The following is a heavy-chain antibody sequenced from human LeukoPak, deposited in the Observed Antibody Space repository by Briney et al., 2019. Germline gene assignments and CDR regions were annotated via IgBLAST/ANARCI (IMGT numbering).Heavy chain of an antibody. CDR2: ISSSSSYI. CDR1: GFTFSSYS. D-gene: IGHD3-3*01. CDR3: ARDQGSYGFWSGYYYY. J-gene: IGHJ4*02. V-gene: IGHV3-21*01. Sequence: PGGSLRLSCAASGFTFSSYSMNWVRQAPGKGLEWVSSISSSSSYIYYTDSVKGRFTISRDNAKNSLYLQMNSLRAEDTAVYYCARDQGSYGFWSGYYYYWGQGTLVTVSS.